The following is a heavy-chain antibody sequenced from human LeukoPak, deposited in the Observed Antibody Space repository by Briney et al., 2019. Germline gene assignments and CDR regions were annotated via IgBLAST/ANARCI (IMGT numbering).Heavy chain of an antibody. Sequence: PGGSLRLSCAASGFTFSNYAMSWVRQAPGKGLEWVSAIRGRSDSTYYADSVKGRFTISRDTSRNTLYLQMNSLRADDTAVYYCAKWGDYDVLTGYYDSDYWGQGTLVTVSS. J-gene: IGHJ4*02. CDR1: GFTFSNYA. V-gene: IGHV3-23*01. CDR2: IRGRSDST. CDR3: AKWGDYDVLTGYYDSDY. D-gene: IGHD3-9*01.